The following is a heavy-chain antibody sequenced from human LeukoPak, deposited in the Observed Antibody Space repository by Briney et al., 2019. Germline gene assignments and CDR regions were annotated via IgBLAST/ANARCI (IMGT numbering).Heavy chain of an antibody. J-gene: IGHJ4*02. CDR1: GFTFSSYS. D-gene: IGHD6-19*01. V-gene: IGHV3-21*01. CDR2: ISSSSSYI. CDR3: ARVGRIASGWAKYYFDY. Sequence: RGSLRLSCAASGFTFSSYSMNWVRQAPGKGLEWVSSISSSSSYIYYADSVKGRFTISRDNAKNSLYLQMNSLRAEDTAVYYCARVGRIASGWAKYYFDYWGQGTLVTVSS.